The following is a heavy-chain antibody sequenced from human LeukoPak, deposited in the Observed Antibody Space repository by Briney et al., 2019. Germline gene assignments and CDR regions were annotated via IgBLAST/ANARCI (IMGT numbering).Heavy chain of an antibody. CDR1: GGSISSSTYY. D-gene: IGHD6-19*01. J-gene: IGHJ4*02. CDR3: ARQTAVAAGYYFDY. Sequence: TETLSLTCTVSGGSISSSTYYWGWIRQPPGKGLEWIGRIYYSGNPYSNPSLKSRLTISVDTSKNQFSLKLTSVTAADAAVYYCARQTAVAAGYYFDYWGPGTLVTVSS. V-gene: IGHV4-39*01. CDR2: IYYSGNP.